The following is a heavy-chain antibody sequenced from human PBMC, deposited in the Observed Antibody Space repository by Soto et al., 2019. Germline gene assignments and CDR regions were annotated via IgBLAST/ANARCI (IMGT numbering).Heavy chain of an antibody. V-gene: IGHV5-10-1*03. D-gene: IGHD2-2*01. CDR2: IDPRDSYV. CDR3: ARLYCTTSTCDSWFDP. J-gene: IGHJ5*02. CDR1: GYTFTTFW. Sequence: VQLVQSGAEVKKPGESLRISCTGFGYTFTTFWISWVLQMPGKGLEWMGRIDPRDSYVNYSPSFQGHVTISADKSISTAYLQWGSLKASDTAMYYCARLYCTTSTCDSWFDPWGQGTLVTVSS.